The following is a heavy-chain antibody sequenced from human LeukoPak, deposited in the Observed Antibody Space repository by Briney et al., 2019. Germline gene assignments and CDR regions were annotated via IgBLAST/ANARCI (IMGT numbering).Heavy chain of an antibody. CDR3: ASSTGITTFDY. V-gene: IGHV4-34*01. J-gene: IGHJ4*02. Sequence: SETLSLTCAVYGGSFSGYYWSWIRQPPGKGLEWIGEINHSGSTNYNPSLKGRVTISVDTSKNQFSLKLSSVTAADTAVYYCASSTGITTFDYWGQGTLVTVSS. CDR2: INHSGST. CDR1: GGSFSGYY. D-gene: IGHD1-14*01.